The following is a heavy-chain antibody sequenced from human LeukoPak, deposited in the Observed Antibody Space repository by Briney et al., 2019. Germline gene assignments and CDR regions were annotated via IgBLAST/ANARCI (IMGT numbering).Heavy chain of an antibody. CDR1: GFTFSSYA. CDR2: ISSNGGST. V-gene: IGHV3-64*01. Sequence: GGSLRLSCAASGFTFSSYAMHWVRQAPGKGREYVSAISSNGGSTYYANSVKGRFTISRDNSKNTLYLQMGSLRAEDMAVYYCARNYYGSGSYPYLDYWGQGTLVTVSS. D-gene: IGHD3-10*01. J-gene: IGHJ4*02. CDR3: ARNYYGSGSYPYLDY.